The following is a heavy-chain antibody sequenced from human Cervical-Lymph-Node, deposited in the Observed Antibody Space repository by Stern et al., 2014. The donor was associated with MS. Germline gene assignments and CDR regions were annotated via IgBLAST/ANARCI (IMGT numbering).Heavy chain of an antibody. Sequence: VQLVESGPGLVKPSQTLSLTCTVSGGSISSGSYYWSWIRQPAGKGLEWIGRIYTSGSTNYNPSLKSRVTIPVDTSKNQFYLKLSSVTAADTAVYYCARWGGDSSGYYDYWGQGTLVTVSS. CDR1: GGSISSGSYY. CDR3: ARWGGDSSGYYDY. J-gene: IGHJ4*02. D-gene: IGHD3-22*01. CDR2: IYTSGST. V-gene: IGHV4-61*02.